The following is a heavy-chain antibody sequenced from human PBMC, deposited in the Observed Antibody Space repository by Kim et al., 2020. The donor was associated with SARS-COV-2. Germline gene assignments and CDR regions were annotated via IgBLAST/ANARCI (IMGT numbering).Heavy chain of an antibody. CDR2: IYYSGST. V-gene: IGHV4-59*08. CDR3: ARVRGVPYYYGMDV. CDR1: GGSISSYY. Sequence: SETLSLTCTVSGGSISSYYWSWIRQPPGKGLEWIGYIYYSGSTNYNPSLKSRVTISVDTSKNQFSLKLSSVTAADTAVYYCARVRGVPYYYGMDVWGQGTTVTVSS. D-gene: IGHD3-10*01. J-gene: IGHJ6*02.